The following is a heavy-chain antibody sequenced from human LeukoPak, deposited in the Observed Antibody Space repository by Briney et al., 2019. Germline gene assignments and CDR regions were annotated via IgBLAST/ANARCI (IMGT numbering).Heavy chain of an antibody. CDR2: ISGSGGST. V-gene: IGHV3-23*01. Sequence: GASLRLSCAASGFTFSSYAMSWVRQAPGKGLEWVSAISGSGGSTYYADSVKGRFTISRDNSKNTLYLQMNSLRAEDTAVYYCARYYDSSGYYWGHSDYWGQGTLVTVSS. J-gene: IGHJ4*02. CDR1: GFTFSSYA. D-gene: IGHD3-22*01. CDR3: ARYYDSSGYYWGHSDY.